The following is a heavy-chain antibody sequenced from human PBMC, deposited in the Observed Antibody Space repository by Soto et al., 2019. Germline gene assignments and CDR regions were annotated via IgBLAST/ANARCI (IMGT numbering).Heavy chain of an antibody. CDR1: GYTFTGYY. Sequence: QVQLVQSGAEVKKPGASVKVSCKASGYTFTGYYMHWVRQAPGQGLEWMGWINPNSGGTNYAQKFQGWVTMTRDTSISTAYMELSRLRSDDTAVYYCARAYCSSTSCYNSYYYYYSMDVWGQGTTVTVSS. CDR3: ARAYCSSTSCYNSYYYYYSMDV. V-gene: IGHV1-2*04. J-gene: IGHJ6*02. D-gene: IGHD2-2*02. CDR2: INPNSGGT.